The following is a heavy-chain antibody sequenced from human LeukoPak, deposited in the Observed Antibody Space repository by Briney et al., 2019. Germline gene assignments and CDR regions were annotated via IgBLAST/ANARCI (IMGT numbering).Heavy chain of an antibody. J-gene: IGHJ5*02. CDR2: IYHSGST. D-gene: IGHD3-22*01. Sequence: PSETLSLTCTVSGGSVSNYYWGWIRQPPGKGLEWIGSIYHSGSTYYNPPLKSRVIISVDTSKNQFSLELSSVTAADTAVYYCARLEGITMIVAWGQGSLVTVSS. CDR3: ARLEGITMIVA. CDR1: GGSVSNYY. V-gene: IGHV4-39*01.